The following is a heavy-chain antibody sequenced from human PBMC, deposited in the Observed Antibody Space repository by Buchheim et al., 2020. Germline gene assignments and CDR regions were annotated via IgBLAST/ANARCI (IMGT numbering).Heavy chain of an antibody. D-gene: IGHD2-15*01. CDR3: TRSANFFRGMDV. V-gene: IGHV3-74*01. CDR2: INPDGSDT. CDR1: GFTFSSDW. Sequence: EERLVESGGGLGQPGGSLRLSCAASGFTFSSDWMHWVRQAPGKGLVWVSRINPDGSDTTYADSVKGRFTIPRDNGRNTLYLQMNSLRGEDTAIYYCTRSANFFRGMDVWGQGTT. J-gene: IGHJ6*02.